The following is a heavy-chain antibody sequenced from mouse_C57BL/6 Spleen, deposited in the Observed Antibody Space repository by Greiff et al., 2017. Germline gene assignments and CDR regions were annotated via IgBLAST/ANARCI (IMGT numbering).Heavy chain of an antibody. D-gene: IGHD1-1*01. CDR1: GYAFSSSW. CDR3: ARYTTRDYFDY. V-gene: IGHV1-82*01. Sequence: VQLQQSGPELVKPGASVKISCKASGYAFSSSWMNWVKQRPGKGLEWIGRIYPGDGDTNYNGKFKGKATLTADKSSSTAYMQLSSLTSEDSAVYFWARYTTRDYFDYWGQGTTLTVSS. CDR2: IYPGDGDT. J-gene: IGHJ2*01.